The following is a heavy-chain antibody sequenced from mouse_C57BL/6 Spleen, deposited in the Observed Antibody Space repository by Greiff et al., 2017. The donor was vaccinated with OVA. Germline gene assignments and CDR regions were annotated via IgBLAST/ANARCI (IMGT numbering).Heavy chain of an antibody. J-gene: IGHJ2*01. V-gene: IGHV1-81*01. Sequence: VKLMESGAELARPGASVKLSCKASGYTFTSYGISWVKQRTGQGLEWIGEIYPRSGNTYYNEKFKGKATLTADKSSSTAYMELRSLTSEDSAVYFCARSRYGSSLLEDLYYFDYWGQGTTLTVSS. D-gene: IGHD1-1*01. CDR3: ARSRYGSSLLEDLYYFDY. CDR1: GYTFTSYG. CDR2: IYPRSGNT.